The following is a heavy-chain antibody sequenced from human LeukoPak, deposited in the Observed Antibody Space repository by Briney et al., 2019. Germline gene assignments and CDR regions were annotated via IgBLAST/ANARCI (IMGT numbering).Heavy chain of an antibody. J-gene: IGHJ4*02. D-gene: IGHD2-8*01. V-gene: IGHV4-39*07. CDR3: ARVRNGRVDY. Sequence: PSETLSLTCTVSGGSISSSSYYWGWIRQPPGKGLGWIGSIYYSGSTYYNPSLKSRVTISVDTSKNQFSLKLSSVTAADTAVYYCARVRNGRVDYWGQGTLVTVSS. CDR2: IYYSGST. CDR1: GGSISSSSYY.